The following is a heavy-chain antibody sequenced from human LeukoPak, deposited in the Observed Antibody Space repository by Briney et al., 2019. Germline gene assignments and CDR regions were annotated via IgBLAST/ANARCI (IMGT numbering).Heavy chain of an antibody. Sequence: PSETLSLTCTVSGGSISSYYWSWIRQPPGKGLEWIGYIYYSGSTSYNPSLKSRVTISKDTSKNQFSLKLTSVTAADTAVYYCASLAYTPGHYYYYINVWGNGTTVTVSS. D-gene: IGHD3-16*01. CDR1: GGSISSYY. CDR2: IYYSGST. V-gene: IGHV4-59*01. CDR3: ASLAYTPGHYYYYINV. J-gene: IGHJ6*03.